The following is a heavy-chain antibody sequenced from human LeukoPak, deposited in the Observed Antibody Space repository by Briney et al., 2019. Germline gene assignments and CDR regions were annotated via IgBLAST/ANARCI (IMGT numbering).Heavy chain of an antibody. CDR1: GFTFSSYS. V-gene: IGHV3-21*04. J-gene: IGHJ4*02. CDR3: AKGTCSGGSCYRFDY. D-gene: IGHD2-15*01. Sequence: GGSLRLSCAASGFTFSSYSMNWVRQAPGKGLEWVSSISSSSSYIYYVDSVKGRFTISRDNSKNTLYLQMNSLRAEDTAVYYCAKGTCSGGSCYRFDYWGQGTLVTVSS. CDR2: ISSSSSYI.